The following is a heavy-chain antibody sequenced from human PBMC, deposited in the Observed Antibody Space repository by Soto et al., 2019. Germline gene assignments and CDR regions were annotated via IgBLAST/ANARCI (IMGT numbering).Heavy chain of an antibody. Sequence: SETLSLTCTVSGGSISSGGYYWSWIRQHPGKGLEWIGYIYYSGSTYYNPSLKSRVTISVDTSKNQFSLKLSSVTAADTAVYYWGRGDGAWFGEWGGTGGEETLVTV. CDR3: GRGDGAWFGEWGGT. V-gene: IGHV4-31*03. D-gene: IGHD3-10*01. J-gene: IGHJ4*02. CDR2: IYYSGST. CDR1: GGSISSGGYY.